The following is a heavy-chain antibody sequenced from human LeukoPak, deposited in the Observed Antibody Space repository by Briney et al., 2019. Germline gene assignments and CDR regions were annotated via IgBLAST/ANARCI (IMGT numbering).Heavy chain of an antibody. J-gene: IGHJ4*02. CDR3: VRDLVFVWTPGDDFDF. CDR1: GFAFSAYW. CDR2: INEDATTI. V-gene: IGHV3-74*01. Sequence: GGSLRLSCAASGFAFSAYWMHWVRQAPGKGLEWVSRINEDATTISYADSVKGRFIISRDNSKKSLYLQMNNLRAEDTAVYYCVRDLVFVWTPGDDFDFSGQGTLVTVFS. D-gene: IGHD3-16*01.